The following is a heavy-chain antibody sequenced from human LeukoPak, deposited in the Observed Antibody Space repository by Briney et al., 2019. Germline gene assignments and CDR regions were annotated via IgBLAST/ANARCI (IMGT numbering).Heavy chain of an antibody. CDR3: ARDIVGAEWRGYFDY. V-gene: IGHV1-69*05. CDR1: GGTFSSYA. Sequence: SVKVSCKASGGTFSSYAISWVRQAPGQGLEWMGRIIPIFGTANYAKKFQGRVTITTDESTSTAYMEPSSLRSEDTAVYYCARDIVGAEWRGYFDYWGQGTLVTVSS. D-gene: IGHD1-26*01. J-gene: IGHJ4*02. CDR2: IIPIFGTA.